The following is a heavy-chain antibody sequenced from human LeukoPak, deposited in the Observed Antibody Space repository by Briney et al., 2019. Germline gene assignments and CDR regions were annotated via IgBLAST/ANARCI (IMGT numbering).Heavy chain of an antibody. CDR2: ISSSGSTI. Sequence: GGSLRLSCAASGFTFSSYEMNWVRQAPGKGLEWVSYISSSGSTIYYADSVKGRFTVSRDNAKNSLYLQMNSLRAEDTAVYYCARPAATDYYYYYMDVWGKGTTVTVSS. D-gene: IGHD6-13*01. CDR3: ARPAATDYYYYYMDV. J-gene: IGHJ6*03. CDR1: GFTFSSYE. V-gene: IGHV3-48*03.